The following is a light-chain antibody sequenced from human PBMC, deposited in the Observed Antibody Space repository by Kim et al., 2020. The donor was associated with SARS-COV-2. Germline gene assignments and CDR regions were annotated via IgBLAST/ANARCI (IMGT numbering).Light chain of an antibody. CDR3: QQYGSSRT. V-gene: IGKV3-20*01. CDR1: QTLISTS. J-gene: IGKJ1*01. CDR2: LPS. Sequence: ASLSCTPPQTLISTSLPCHPQTPAPAPILLFYLPSSRAPGLPDRFSGSVSGTDFPLTISRLAPDDFAVYYCQQYGSSRTFGQGTKVDIK.